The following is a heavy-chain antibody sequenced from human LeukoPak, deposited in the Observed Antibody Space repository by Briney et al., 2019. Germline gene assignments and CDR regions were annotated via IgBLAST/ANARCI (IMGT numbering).Heavy chain of an antibody. V-gene: IGHV4-39*07. D-gene: IGHD5-24*01. Sequence: SETLSLTCTVSGGSIRSSYYYWGWIRQPPGKGLEWIGEINHSGSTNYNPSLKSRVTISVDTSKNQFSLKLSSVTAADTAVYYCARGRRWLRDWGQGTLVTVSS. J-gene: IGHJ4*02. CDR2: INHSGST. CDR3: ARGRRWLRD. CDR1: GGSIRSSYYY.